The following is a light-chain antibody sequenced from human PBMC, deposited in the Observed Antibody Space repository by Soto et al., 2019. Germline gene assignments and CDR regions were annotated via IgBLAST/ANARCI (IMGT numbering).Light chain of an antibody. CDR1: QSISRY. V-gene: IGKV1-39*01. CDR2: SAS. CDR3: QQSHTNPLT. J-gene: IGKJ4*01. Sequence: DIQMTQSPSSLSAPVGDSVSISFRASQSISRYLNWYQQKPGKAPKLLIFSASGLQSGVPSRFSGGGYGTEFTLTISSLQLEDFATYYCQQSHTNPLTFGGGTKVDIK.